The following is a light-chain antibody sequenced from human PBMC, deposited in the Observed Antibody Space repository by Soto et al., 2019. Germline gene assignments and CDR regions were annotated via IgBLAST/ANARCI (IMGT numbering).Light chain of an antibody. V-gene: IGLV1-51*01. CDR1: SSNIGNNY. J-gene: IGLJ2*01. CDR3: GTWDSSLTAVV. CDR2: DNN. Sequence: QSVLTQPPSVSAAPGQKVTISCSGSSSNIGNNYVSWYQQLPGTAPKLLIYDNNQRPSGIPDRFSGSKSATSATLGITGLLTGDEADYYCGTWDSSLTAVVFGGGTKLTVL.